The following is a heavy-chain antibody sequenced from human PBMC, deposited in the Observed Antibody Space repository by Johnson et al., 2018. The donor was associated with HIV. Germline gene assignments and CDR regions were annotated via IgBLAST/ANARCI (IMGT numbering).Heavy chain of an antibody. CDR3: ARNYYDSSDAFDI. CDR1: GFTFSSYA. V-gene: IGHV3-30*04. Sequence: QVQLVESGGGVVQPGRSLRLSCAASGFTFSSYAMYLVRQAPGKGLEWVAVISYDGSNKYYADSVKGLFTISRDNSKNTLYLQMNSLRAEDTAVYYCARNYYDSSDAFDIWGQGTMVTVSS. J-gene: IGHJ3*02. D-gene: IGHD3-22*01. CDR2: ISYDGSNK.